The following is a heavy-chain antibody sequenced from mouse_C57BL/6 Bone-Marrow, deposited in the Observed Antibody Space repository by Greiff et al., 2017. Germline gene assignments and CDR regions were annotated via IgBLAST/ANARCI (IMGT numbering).Heavy chain of an antibody. CDR2: IYWDDDK. CDR1: GFSLSTSGMG. V-gene: IGHV8-12*01. J-gene: IGHJ4*01. Sequence: QVTLKVSGPGILQSSQTLSLTCSFSGFSLSTSGMGVSWIRQPSGKGLEWLAHIYWDDDKRYNPSLKSRLTMSNDTSTNQVYLKLTSVDTADTATYYCARIRGYPYYYAMDGWGTGTSVTVSS. D-gene: IGHD2-2*01. CDR3: ARIRGYPYYYAMDG.